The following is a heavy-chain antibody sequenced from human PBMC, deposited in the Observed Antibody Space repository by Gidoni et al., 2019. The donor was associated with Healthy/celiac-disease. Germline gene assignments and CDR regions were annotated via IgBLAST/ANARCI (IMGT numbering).Heavy chain of an antibody. V-gene: IGHV3-23*01. CDR1: GFTFSSYA. J-gene: IGHJ5*02. CDR3: AKDTPAYYYDSSGYYKPYNWFDP. D-gene: IGHD3-22*01. Sequence: EVQLLESGGGLVQPGGSLRLSCAASGFTFSSYAMSWFRQAPGKGLEWVSDISGSGGSTYYADSVKGRFTISRDNSKNTLYLQMNSLRAEDTAVYYCAKDTPAYYYDSSGYYKPYNWFDPWGQGTLVTVSS. CDR2: ISGSGGST.